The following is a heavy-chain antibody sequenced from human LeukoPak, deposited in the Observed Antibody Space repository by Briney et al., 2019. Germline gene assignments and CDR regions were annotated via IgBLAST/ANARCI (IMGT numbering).Heavy chain of an antibody. J-gene: IGHJ4*02. Sequence: ASVKVSCKASGYTFTGYYMHWVRQAPGQGLEWMGWINPNSGGTNYAQKFQGRVTMTRDTSIRTAYMELSRLRSDDTAVYYCARFTYCGGDCYADYWGQGTLVTVSS. D-gene: IGHD2-21*02. V-gene: IGHV1-2*02. CDR2: INPNSGGT. CDR1: GYTFTGYY. CDR3: ARFTYCGGDCYADY.